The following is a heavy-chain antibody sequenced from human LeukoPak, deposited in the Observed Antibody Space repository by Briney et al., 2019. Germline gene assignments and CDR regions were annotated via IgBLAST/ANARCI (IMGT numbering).Heavy chain of an antibody. Sequence: SETLSLTCTVSGGSISSSSYYWGWIRQPPGKGLEWIVSIYYSASTYYNPSLKSPVTISVDTSKNQFSLNLRSVTAADTAVYYCARANRDSSPFDYWGQGTLVTVSS. CDR3: ARANRDSSPFDY. J-gene: IGHJ4*02. CDR1: GGSISSSSYY. V-gene: IGHV4-39*07. D-gene: IGHD6-13*01. CDR2: IYYSAST.